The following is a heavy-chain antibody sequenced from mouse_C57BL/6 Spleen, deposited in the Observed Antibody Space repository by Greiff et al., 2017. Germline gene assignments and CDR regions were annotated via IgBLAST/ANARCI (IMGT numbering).Heavy chain of an antibody. V-gene: IGHV14-4*01. D-gene: IGHD2-5*01. CDR2: IDPENGDT. CDR3: TTYYSNYEDFDY. CDR1: GFNIKDDY. Sequence: VQLKQSGAELVRPGASVKLSCTASGFNIKDDYMHWVKQRPEQGLEWIGWIDPENGDTEYASKFQGKATITADTSSNTAYLQLSSLTSEDTAVYYCTTYYSNYEDFDYWGQGTTLTVSS. J-gene: IGHJ2*01.